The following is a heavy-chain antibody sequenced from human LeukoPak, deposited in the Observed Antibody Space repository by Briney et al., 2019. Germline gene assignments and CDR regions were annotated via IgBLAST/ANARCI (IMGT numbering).Heavy chain of an antibody. V-gene: IGHV4-4*07. J-gene: IGHJ5*02. CDR1: GGSMKSYC. Sequence: SETLSLTCNVSGGSMKSYCWSWIRQPAGKGLEWIGRIYASGSTNYNPSLKSRITMSIDTSKNQFSLKLRSVTAADTAVYYCARDSGTTGEVKFDPWGQGTLVTVSS. CDR2: IYASGST. D-gene: IGHD1-7*01. CDR3: ARDSGTTGEVKFDP.